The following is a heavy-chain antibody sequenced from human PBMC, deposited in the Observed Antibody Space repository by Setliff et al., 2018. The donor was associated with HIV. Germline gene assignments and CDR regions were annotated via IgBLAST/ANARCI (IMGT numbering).Heavy chain of an antibody. D-gene: IGHD3-22*01. CDR2: INPNSGGT. CDR1: GYSFTGYY. CDR3: ARDIGGYWDYHYYMDV. Sequence: ASVKVSCKASGYSFTGYYMHWVRQAPGQGLEWMGGINPNSGGTQYAQKFQGRVTMTRDTSISTGSMELSRLRSDDTAVYYCARDIGGYWDYHYYMDVWGKGTTVTVSS. J-gene: IGHJ6*03. V-gene: IGHV1-2*02.